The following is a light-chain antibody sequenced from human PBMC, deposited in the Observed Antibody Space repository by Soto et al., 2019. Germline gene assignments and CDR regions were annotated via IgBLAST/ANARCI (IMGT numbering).Light chain of an antibody. CDR3: CTYAGSTSDL. CDR2: EGS. J-gene: IGLJ1*01. Sequence: QSALTQPASVSGSPGQSITISCTGSSTDVGSYNLVSWYQQHPGKAPKLILYEGSKRPSGVSNRFSGSKSGNTASLTISGLQAEDEADYFCCTYAGSTSDLFGTGTKVTVL. CDR1: STDVGSYNL. V-gene: IGLV2-23*01.